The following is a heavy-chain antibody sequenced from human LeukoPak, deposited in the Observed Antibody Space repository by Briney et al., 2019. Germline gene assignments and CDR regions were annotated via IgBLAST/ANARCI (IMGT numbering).Heavy chain of an antibody. CDR1: GGSFSSYY. J-gene: IGHJ4*02. Sequence: SETLSLTCAVYGGSFSSYYWSWIRQPPGKGLEWIGYIYYSGSTNYNPSLKSRVTISVDTSKNQFSLKLSSVTAADTAVYYCARVVSRGWSYYFDYWGQGTLVTVSS. V-gene: IGHV4-59*01. CDR3: ARVVSRGWSYYFDY. D-gene: IGHD6-19*01. CDR2: IYYSGST.